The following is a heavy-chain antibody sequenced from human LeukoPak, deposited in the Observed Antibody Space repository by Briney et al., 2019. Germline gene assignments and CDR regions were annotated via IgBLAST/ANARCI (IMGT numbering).Heavy chain of an antibody. CDR1: GGSISRGDYY. Sequence: SETLSLTCTVSGGSISRGDYYWSWIRQPPGKGLEWIGYIYYSGNTYYNPSLKSRVRISLDTSKNQFSLRLSSVTAADTAVYYCARETSTGSSSYFYYFMDVWGKGTTVTVSS. CDR3: ARETSTGSSSYFYYFMDV. D-gene: IGHD6-6*01. V-gene: IGHV4-30-4*08. CDR2: IYYSGNT. J-gene: IGHJ6*03.